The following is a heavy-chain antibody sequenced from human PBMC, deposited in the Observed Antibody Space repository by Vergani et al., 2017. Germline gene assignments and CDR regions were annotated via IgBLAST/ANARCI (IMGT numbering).Heavy chain of an antibody. D-gene: IGHD2-15*01. CDR3: TRQWAVVAAKKWIDP. CDR2: IYYSGST. CDR1: NYPFSNTLYH. V-gene: IGHV4-39*01. J-gene: IGHJ5*02. Sequence: QVQLQESGPGLVKPSETLSLTCPVSNYPFSNTLYHWCLLRQTPGKGLEWIGSIYYSGSTYYNPSLESRVTMSVDTSKSQFSLKLSSVTAADTAVYYCTRQWAVVAAKKWIDPWGQGRVVSVCS.